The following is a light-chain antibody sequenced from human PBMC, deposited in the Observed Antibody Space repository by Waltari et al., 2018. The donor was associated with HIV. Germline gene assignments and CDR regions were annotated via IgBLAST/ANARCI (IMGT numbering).Light chain of an antibody. CDR2: MTN. CDR3: ASWDDSLSIVV. V-gene: IGLV1-47*01. CDR1: SSNVGSNY. Sequence: QSVLTQPPSASGTPGQRITLSCSGSSSNVGSNYVYWYQQLPGTAPKVLIFMTNQRPSGVPDRFSAAKSGTSACLAISGLRSEDEADYYCASWDDSLSIVVFGGGTKLTVL. J-gene: IGLJ2*01.